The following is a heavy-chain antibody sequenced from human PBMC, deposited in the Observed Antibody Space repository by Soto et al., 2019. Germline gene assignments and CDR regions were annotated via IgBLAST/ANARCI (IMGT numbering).Heavy chain of an antibody. CDR1: GFTFSSYG. Sequence: PGGSLRLSCAASGFTFSSYGMHWVRQAPGKGLEWVAVIWYDGSNKYYADSVKGRFTISRDNSKNTLYLQMNSLRAEDTAVYYCARDFSSGPPYYFDYWGQGTLVTVSS. CDR3: ARDFSSGPPYYFDY. V-gene: IGHV3-33*01. J-gene: IGHJ4*02. CDR2: IWYDGSNK. D-gene: IGHD3-22*01.